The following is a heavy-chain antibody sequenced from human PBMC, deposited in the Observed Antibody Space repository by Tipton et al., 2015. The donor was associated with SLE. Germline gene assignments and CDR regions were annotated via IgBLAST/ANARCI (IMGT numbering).Heavy chain of an antibody. Sequence: TLSLTCTVSGGSISSGRYYWSWIRQPPGKGLEWIGYIYYSGSTNYNPSLKSRVTISVDTSKNQFSLKLSSVTAADTAVYYCARDVNSGRHFDYWGQGTLVTVAS. CDR3: ARDVNSGRHFDY. CDR1: GGSISSGRYY. CDR2: IYYSGST. D-gene: IGHD4-23*01. V-gene: IGHV4-61*01. J-gene: IGHJ4*02.